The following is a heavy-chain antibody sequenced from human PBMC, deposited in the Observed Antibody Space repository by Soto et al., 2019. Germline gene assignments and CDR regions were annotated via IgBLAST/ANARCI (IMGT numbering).Heavy chain of an antibody. V-gene: IGHV3-15*07. CDR3: TTDSYTSVIVVRFDY. J-gene: IGHJ4*01. CDR2: IKSKGHGGTT. Sequence: GGSLRLSCAASGCSFISAWMNWVRQALGKGLEWVGGIKSKGHGGTTDFAAPVRGRFAISSDDSRNLVYMQMNSLNTEDTAVYYCTTDSYTSVIVVRFDYWGHGTLVTVSS. CDR1: GCSFISAW. D-gene: IGHD3-22*01.